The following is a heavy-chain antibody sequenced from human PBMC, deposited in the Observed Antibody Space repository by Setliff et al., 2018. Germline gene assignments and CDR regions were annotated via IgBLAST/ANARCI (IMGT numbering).Heavy chain of an antibody. CDR1: GYPISSGYY. CDR3: ARHLWGRYMAESSDYFDY. J-gene: IGHJ4*02. CDR2: FFHTGNT. V-gene: IGHV4-38-2*02. D-gene: IGHD3-3*02. Sequence: KSSETLSLTCTVSGYPISSGYYWGWIRQPTGKGLEWLGSFFHTGNTYYNPSLEGRVTISVDTSNNQFSLKLSSVTAADTAVYYCARHLWGRYMAESSDYFDYWGQGSLVTVSS.